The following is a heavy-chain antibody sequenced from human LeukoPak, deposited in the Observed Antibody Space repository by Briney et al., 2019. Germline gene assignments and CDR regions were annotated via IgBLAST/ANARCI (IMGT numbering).Heavy chain of an antibody. J-gene: IGHJ6*02. CDR1: GYSFTSYW. D-gene: IGHD2-21*02. CDR2: IYPGDSDT. V-gene: IGHV5-51*01. CDR3: AMTYCGGDWSDSYGMDV. Sequence: GESLKTSCKGSGYSFTSYWIGCVRQMPGKGLEWMGIIYPGDSDTRYSPPFQGQVTISADKSMSTAYLQWSSLKASDTAMYYCAMTYCGGDWSDSYGMDVWGQGTTVTVSS.